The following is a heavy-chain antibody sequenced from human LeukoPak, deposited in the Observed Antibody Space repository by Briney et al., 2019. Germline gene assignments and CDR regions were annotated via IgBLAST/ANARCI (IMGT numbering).Heavy chain of an antibody. J-gene: IGHJ4*02. CDR1: GFTFSSYA. V-gene: IGHV3-23*01. CDR2: ISGSGGST. D-gene: IGHD1-26*01. CDR3: AKDLAGVVGATNDY. Sequence: GGSLRLSCAASGFTFSSYAMSWVRQAPEKGLEWVSTISGSGGSTYYADSVKGRFTISRDNSKNTLYLQMNSLRAEDTAVYYCAKDLAGVVGATNDYWGQGTQVTVSS.